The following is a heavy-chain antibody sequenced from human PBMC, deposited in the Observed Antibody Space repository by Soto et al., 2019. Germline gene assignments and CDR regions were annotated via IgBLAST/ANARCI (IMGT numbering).Heavy chain of an antibody. J-gene: IGHJ4*02. Sequence: GGSLRVSCAASGFTFSSYSMNWVRQAPGKGLEWVSSISSSGNYIYYADSVRGRFTISRDNAKNSLYPQMYSLRAEDTAVYYCAKEPHYWGQGTLVTVSS. CDR2: ISSSGNYI. V-gene: IGHV3-21*01. CDR3: AKEPHY. CDR1: GFTFSSYS.